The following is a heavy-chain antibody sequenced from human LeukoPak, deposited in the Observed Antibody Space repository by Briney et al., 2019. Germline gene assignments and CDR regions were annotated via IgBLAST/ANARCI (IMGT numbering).Heavy chain of an antibody. D-gene: IGHD4-17*01. CDR2: IRYDGSNK. V-gene: IGHV3-30*02. CDR1: GFTFSSYA. CDR3: AKAYGDYYED. J-gene: IGHJ4*02. Sequence: GGSLRLSCAASGFTFSSYAMSWVRQAPGKGLEWVAVIRYDGSNKYYADSVKGRFTISRDNSKNTLYLQMNSLRAEDTAVYYCAKAYGDYYEDWGQGTLVTVSS.